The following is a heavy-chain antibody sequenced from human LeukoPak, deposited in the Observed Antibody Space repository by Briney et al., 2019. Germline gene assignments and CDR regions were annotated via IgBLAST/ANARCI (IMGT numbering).Heavy chain of an antibody. J-gene: IGHJ3*02. CDR3: AKDNYYNGSGAFDI. CDR1: GFTFDDYA. D-gene: IGHD3-10*01. Sequence: GGSLRLSCAASGFTFDDYAVHWVRQAPGKGPEWVSGISWNSGSIGYADSVKGRFTISRDNAKNSLYLQMNSLRAEDMALYYCAKDNYYNGSGAFDIWGQGTMVTVSS. CDR2: ISWNSGSI. V-gene: IGHV3-9*03.